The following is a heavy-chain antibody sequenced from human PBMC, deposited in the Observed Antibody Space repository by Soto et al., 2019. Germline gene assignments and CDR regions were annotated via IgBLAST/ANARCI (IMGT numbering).Heavy chain of an antibody. V-gene: IGHV3-23*01. J-gene: IGHJ4*02. CDR3: ARDMTSSGRSTYLGY. CDR2: ISGDGATT. CDR1: GFTFSSYA. D-gene: IGHD6-19*01. Sequence: EVQLLESGGVLVQPGGSLRLSCAASGFTFSSYALSWVRQAPGKGLEWVSGISGDGATTYYTDSVKGRFTISRDSSTNTLYLQMNSLRAEDSPVYYCARDMTSSGRSTYLGYWGQGTLVTVSS.